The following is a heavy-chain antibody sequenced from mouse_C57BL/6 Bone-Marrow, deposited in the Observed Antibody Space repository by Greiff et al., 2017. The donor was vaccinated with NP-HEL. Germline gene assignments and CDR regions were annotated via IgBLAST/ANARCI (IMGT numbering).Heavy chain of an antibody. CDR3: AKTTVVAHDFDY. Sequence: QVQLQQSGAELARPGASVKLSCKASGYTFTSYGISWVKQRTGQGLEWIGEIYPRSGNTYYNEKFKGKATLTADKSSSTAYMELRSLTSEDSAVYFCAKTTVVAHDFDYWGQGTTLTVSS. J-gene: IGHJ2*01. CDR1: GYTFTSYG. D-gene: IGHD1-1*01. V-gene: IGHV1-81*01. CDR2: IYPRSGNT.